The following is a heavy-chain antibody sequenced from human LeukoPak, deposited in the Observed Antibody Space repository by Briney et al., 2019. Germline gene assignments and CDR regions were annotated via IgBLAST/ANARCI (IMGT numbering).Heavy chain of an antibody. J-gene: IGHJ4*02. D-gene: IGHD2-2*01. CDR3: ARDGTSTDDY. V-gene: IGHV1-18*01. CDR1: GYTFSNFG. Sequence: ASVRVSCKTSGYTFSNFGINWVRQAPGQGLEWMGWISGNNDNPNYGQKFQGRFAVTTDSSTTTAYMELRNLTFDDTAVYSCARDGTSTDDYWGQGTLVTVSS. CDR2: ISGNNDNP.